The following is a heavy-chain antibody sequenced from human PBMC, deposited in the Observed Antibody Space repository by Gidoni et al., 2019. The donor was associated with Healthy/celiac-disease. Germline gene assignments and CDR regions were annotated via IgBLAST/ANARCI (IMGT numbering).Heavy chain of an antibody. J-gene: IGHJ6*01. V-gene: IGHV3-15*01. CDR1: GFPFSNAW. CDR2: IKSKTDGGTT. D-gene: IGHD2-15*01. Sequence: EVQLVESGGGLVKPGGSLRLSCAASGFPFSNAWMSWVRQAPGKGLEWVGRIKSKTDGGTTDYAAPVKGRFTISRDDSKNTLYLQMNSLKTEDTAVYYCTTDDYSYYYYGMDVWGQGTTVTVSS. CDR3: TTDDYSYYYYGMDV.